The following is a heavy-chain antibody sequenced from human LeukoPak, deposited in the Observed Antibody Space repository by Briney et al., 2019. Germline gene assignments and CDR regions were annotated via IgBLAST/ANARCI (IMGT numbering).Heavy chain of an antibody. CDR1: GFTFSSYS. D-gene: IGHD6-13*01. Sequence: GSLRLSCAASGFTFSSYSMNWVRQAPGKGLEWVSSISSTSNYIYYADSVKGRFTISKDNSKNTLNLQMNSLRVEDTAVYYCAKDLLRSSSPRHFDYWGQGTLVTVSS. CDR3: AKDLLRSSSPRHFDY. V-gene: IGHV3-21*04. CDR2: ISSTSNYI. J-gene: IGHJ4*02.